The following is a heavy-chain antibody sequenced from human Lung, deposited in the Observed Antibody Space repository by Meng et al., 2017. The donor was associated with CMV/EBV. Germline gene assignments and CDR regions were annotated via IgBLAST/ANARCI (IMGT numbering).Heavy chain of an antibody. CDR1: GESLSGYY. V-gene: IGHV4-34*01. D-gene: IGHD2/OR15-2a*01. Sequence: SXTLSLXCAVYGESLSGYYLTWIRQPPGKGLEWIGEISHSGTTNYNPSLKSRVFISVDTSKNQLFLNLTPVTAADTAVYYCARARLSSRSMDCWGQGTPVTASS. J-gene: IGHJ6*02. CDR3: ARARLSSRSMDC. CDR2: ISHSGTT.